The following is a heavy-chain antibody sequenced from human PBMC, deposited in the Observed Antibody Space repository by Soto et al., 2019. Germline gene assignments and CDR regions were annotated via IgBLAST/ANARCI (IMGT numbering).Heavy chain of an antibody. CDR3: ARDARDSSGRSFDY. Sequence: QVQLQESGPGLVKPSETLSLTCTVSGGSINGYYWSWIRQPAGKGLEWIGRIYTSGSTNYNPSLKGRVTMSVDTSTHQFSLKLDSVTGSDTALYYCARDARDSSGRSFDYWGQGTLVTVSS. J-gene: IGHJ4*02. D-gene: IGHD6-19*01. CDR2: IYTSGST. V-gene: IGHV4-4*07. CDR1: GGSINGYY.